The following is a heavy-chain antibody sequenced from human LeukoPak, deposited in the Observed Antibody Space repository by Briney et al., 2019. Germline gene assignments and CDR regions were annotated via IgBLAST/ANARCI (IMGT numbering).Heavy chain of an antibody. CDR2: IYYTGGT. D-gene: IGHD3-10*01. Sequence: SETLSLTCTVCGGSISSSSYYWGWIRQPPGKGLEWIGSIYYTGGTYYNPSLKSRLTISVDTSKNQFSLNLTSVTAADTAIYYCARASPTGGSGTYAFFDYWGQGTLVTVSS. CDR1: GGSISSSSYY. J-gene: IGHJ4*02. CDR3: ARASPTGGSGTYAFFDY. V-gene: IGHV4-39*07.